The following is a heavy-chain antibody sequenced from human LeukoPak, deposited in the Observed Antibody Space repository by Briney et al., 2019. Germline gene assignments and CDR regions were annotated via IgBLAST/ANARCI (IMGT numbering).Heavy chain of an antibody. CDR1: GFTFNTYT. V-gene: IGHV3-21*01. D-gene: IGHD5-12*01. CDR3: ARVNGRSGYVAFDY. Sequence: GGSLRLSCTASGFTFNTYTMHWVRQAPGNGLEWVSSISSTNSYIYYADSVRGRFTVSRDNAKNSLYLQMHSLSAEDTAVYYCARVNGRSGYVAFDYWGHGTLVTVSS. J-gene: IGHJ4*01. CDR2: ISSTNSYI.